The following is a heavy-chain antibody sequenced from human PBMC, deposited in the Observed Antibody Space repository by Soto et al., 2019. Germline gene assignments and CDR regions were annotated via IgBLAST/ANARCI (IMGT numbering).Heavy chain of an antibody. J-gene: IGHJ5*02. CDR2: IYHRGST. D-gene: IGHD3-22*01. CDR1: GGSFSGYY. V-gene: IGHV4-34*01. CDR3: ANKSSGYQRGWFDP. Sequence: SETLSLTCAVYGGSFSGYYWSWIRQPPGKGLEWIGEIYHRGSTNYNPSLKSRVTISVDKSKNQFSLKLSSVTAADTAVYYCANKSSGYQRGWFDPWGQGTLVTVSS.